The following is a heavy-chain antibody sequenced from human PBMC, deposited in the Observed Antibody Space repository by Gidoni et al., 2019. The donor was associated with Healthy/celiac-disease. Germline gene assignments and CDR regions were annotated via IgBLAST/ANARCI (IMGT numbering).Heavy chain of an antibody. J-gene: IGHJ3*02. Sequence: EVQLVESGGGLVKTGGSLRLSCAASVFTFSNAWMSWVCQAPGKGLEWVGRIKSKTDGGTTEYAAPVKGRFTISRDDSKNTLYLQMNSLKTEDTAVYYCTTNYDSSGDDAFDIWGQGTMVTVSS. V-gene: IGHV3-15*01. CDR1: VFTFSNAW. D-gene: IGHD3-22*01. CDR2: IKSKTDGGTT. CDR3: TTNYDSSGDDAFDI.